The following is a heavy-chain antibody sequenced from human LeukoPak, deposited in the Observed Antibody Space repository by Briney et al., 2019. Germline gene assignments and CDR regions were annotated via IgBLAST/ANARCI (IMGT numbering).Heavy chain of an antibody. Sequence: GGSLRLSCAASGFTFSNYWMSWVRQAPGKGLEWVAFIRYDGSNKYYADSVKGRFTISRDNSKNTLYLQMNSLRAEDTAVYYCAKDVSSAAGYIYYFDYWGQGTLVTVSS. V-gene: IGHV3-30*02. CDR2: IRYDGSNK. CDR3: AKDVSSAAGYIYYFDY. J-gene: IGHJ4*02. D-gene: IGHD6-13*01. CDR1: GFTFSNYW.